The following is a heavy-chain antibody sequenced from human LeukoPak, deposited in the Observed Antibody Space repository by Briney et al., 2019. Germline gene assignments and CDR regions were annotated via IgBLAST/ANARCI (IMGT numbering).Heavy chain of an antibody. CDR3: ARGGPAAGRFDY. CDR1: GFTFSNYE. Sequence: GGSLRLSCAASGFTFSNYEMNWVRQAPGKGLEWVSVIYSGGGTYYADSVKGRFTISRDNSKNTLYLQMNSLRAEDTAVYYCARGGPAAGRFDYWGQGTLVTVSS. J-gene: IGHJ4*02. D-gene: IGHD6-13*01. V-gene: IGHV3-66*01. CDR2: IYSGGGT.